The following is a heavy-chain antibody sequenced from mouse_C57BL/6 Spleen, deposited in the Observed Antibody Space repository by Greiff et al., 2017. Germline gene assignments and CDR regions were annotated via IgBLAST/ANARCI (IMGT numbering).Heavy chain of an antibody. Sequence: EVHLVESGPELVKPGDSVKISCKASGYSFTGYFMNWVMQSHGKSLEWIGRINPYNGDTFYNQKFKGKATLTVDKSSSTAHMELRSLTSEDSAVYYCARYYGSSYDAMDYWGQGTSVTVSS. V-gene: IGHV1-20*01. J-gene: IGHJ4*01. CDR1: GYSFTGYF. D-gene: IGHD1-1*01. CDR3: ARYYGSSYDAMDY. CDR2: INPYNGDT.